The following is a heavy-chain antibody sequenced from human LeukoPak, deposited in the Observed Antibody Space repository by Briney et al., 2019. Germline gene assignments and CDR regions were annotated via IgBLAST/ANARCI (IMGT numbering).Heavy chain of an antibody. J-gene: IGHJ6*02. Sequence: GRSLRLSCAASGFTFSSYGMHWVRQAPGKGLEWVAVISYDGSNKYYADSVKGRFTISRDNSKNTLYLQMNSLRAEDTAVHYCASNVGMDVWGQGATVTVSS. V-gene: IGHV3-30*03. CDR2: ISYDGSNK. CDR3: ASNVGMDV. CDR1: GFTFSSYG.